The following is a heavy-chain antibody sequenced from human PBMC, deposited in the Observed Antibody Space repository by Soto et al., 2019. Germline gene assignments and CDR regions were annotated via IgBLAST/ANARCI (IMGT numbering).Heavy chain of an antibody. CDR1: GFTFSSYW. V-gene: IGHV3-74*01. CDR3: ARLPNKSPQN. J-gene: IGHJ1*01. Sequence: EVQLVESGGGLVQPGGSLRLSCVASGFTFSSYWMHWVRQAPGKGLVWVSSISNDGSSIYADPVKGRFTISRDNAKNTLSLQMNSLSAEDTAVYYCARLPNKSPQNWGQGTLVIVSP. CDR2: ISNDGSS.